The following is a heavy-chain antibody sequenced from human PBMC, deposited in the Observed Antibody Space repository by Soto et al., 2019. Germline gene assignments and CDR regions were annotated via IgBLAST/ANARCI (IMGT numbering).Heavy chain of an antibody. Sequence: QLQLQESGPGLLKPSETLSLTCTVSGASISSSNYYWGWIRQPPGKGLEWIGTIYYRGNTYYIPSIKSRVTISIDTCKNRFFLKLNSVTAADTAVYYCARHRPDILTGSLSVSHFDYWGQGTLVTVSS. V-gene: IGHV4-39*01. CDR2: IYYRGNT. CDR1: GASISSSNYY. J-gene: IGHJ4*02. D-gene: IGHD3-9*01. CDR3: ARHRPDILTGSLSVSHFDY.